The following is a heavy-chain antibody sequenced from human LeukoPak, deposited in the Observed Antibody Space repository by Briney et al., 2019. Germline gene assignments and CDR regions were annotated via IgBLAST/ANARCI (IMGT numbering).Heavy chain of an antibody. Sequence: GGSLRLSSAASGFSFIDYAMAWVRQAPGKGLEWVSVITGSGGVTHYAGSVKGRFTISRDNSKNTLYLQMNNLRVEDTARYYCAKDGLYYASSPHIYYFDYWGQGTLVAVSS. CDR3: AKDGLYYASSPHIYYFDY. D-gene: IGHD3-22*01. J-gene: IGHJ4*02. V-gene: IGHV3-23*01. CDR1: GFSFIDYA. CDR2: ITGSGGVT.